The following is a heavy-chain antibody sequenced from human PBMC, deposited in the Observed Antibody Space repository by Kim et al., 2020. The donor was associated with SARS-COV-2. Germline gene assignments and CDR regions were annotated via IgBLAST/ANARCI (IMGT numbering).Heavy chain of an antibody. Sequence: GGSLRLSCAASGFTFSSYAMSWVRQAPGKGLEWVSAISGSGGSSYYADSVKGRFTISRDNSKNTLYLQMNSLRAEDTAVYYCAKQLEPEYYYFDYWGQGTLVTVSS. CDR3: AKQLEPEYYYFDY. V-gene: IGHV3-23*01. D-gene: IGHD1-1*01. CDR1: GFTFSSYA. CDR2: ISGSGGSS. J-gene: IGHJ4*02.